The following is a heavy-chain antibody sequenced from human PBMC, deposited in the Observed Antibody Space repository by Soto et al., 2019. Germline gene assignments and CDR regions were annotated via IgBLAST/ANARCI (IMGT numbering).Heavy chain of an antibody. V-gene: IGHV5-51*01. J-gene: IGHJ4*02. Sequence: PGESLKISCKGSGYSFTSYWIGWVRQMPGKGLEWMGIIYPGDSDTRYSPSFQCQVIISADKSITTAYLQWSSLQASDTAMYYCARHYGDDDSGGYLAWYFDYWGQGTLVTVSS. CDR2: IYPGDSDT. D-gene: IGHD3-22*01. CDR3: ARHYGDDDSGGYLAWYFDY. CDR1: GYSFTSYW.